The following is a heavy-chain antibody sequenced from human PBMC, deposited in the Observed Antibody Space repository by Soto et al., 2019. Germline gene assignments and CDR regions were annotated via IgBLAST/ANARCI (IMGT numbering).Heavy chain of an antibody. CDR1: GGSFSGYY. V-gene: IGHV4-34*01. CDR2: INHSGST. D-gene: IGHD2-15*01. Sequence: SETLSLTCAVYGGSFSGYYWSWIRQPPGKGLEWIGEINHSGSTNYNPSLKSRVTISVDTSKNQFSLKLSSVTAADTAVYYCARGSNQLYCSGGSCYDSERRPPYYYYYGMDVWGQGTTVTVSS. J-gene: IGHJ6*02. CDR3: ARGSNQLYCSGGSCYDSERRPPYYYYYGMDV.